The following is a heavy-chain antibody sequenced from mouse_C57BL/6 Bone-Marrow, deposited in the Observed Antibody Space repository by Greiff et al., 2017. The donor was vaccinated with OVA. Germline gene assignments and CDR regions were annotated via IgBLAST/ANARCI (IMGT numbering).Heavy chain of an antibody. V-gene: IGHV7-3*01. J-gene: IGHJ3*01. D-gene: IGHD2-4*01. CDR1: GFTFTDYY. Sequence: DVKLVESGGGLVQPGGSLSLSCAASGFTFTDYYMSWVRQPPGKALEWLGFIRNKANGYTTEYSASVKGRFTISRDNSQSILYLQMNALRAEDSATYYCARYDYDAFAYWGQGTLVTVSA. CDR2: IRNKANGYTT. CDR3: ARYDYDAFAY.